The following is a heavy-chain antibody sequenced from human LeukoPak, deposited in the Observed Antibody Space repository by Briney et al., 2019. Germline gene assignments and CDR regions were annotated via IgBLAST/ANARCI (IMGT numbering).Heavy chain of an antibody. J-gene: IGHJ4*02. Sequence: ASVTVSCKTSGYTFSNFGINWVRQAPGQGLEWMGWISGNNDNPNYGQKFQGRFAVTTDSSTTTAYMELRNLTFDDTAVYYCARDGTSTDDYWGQGTLVTVSS. CDR1: GYTFSNFG. CDR2: ISGNNDNP. CDR3: ARDGTSTDDY. D-gene: IGHD2-2*01. V-gene: IGHV1-18*01.